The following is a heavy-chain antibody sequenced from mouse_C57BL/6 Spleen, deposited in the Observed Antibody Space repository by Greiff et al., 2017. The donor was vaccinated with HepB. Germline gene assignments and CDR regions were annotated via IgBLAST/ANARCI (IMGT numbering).Heavy chain of an antibody. CDR1: GFTFSSYG. V-gene: IGHV5-6*01. D-gene: IGHD1-1*01. CDR2: ISSGGSYT. Sequence: VQLKESGGDLVKPGGSLKLSCAASGFTFSSYGMSWVRQTPDKRLEWVATISSGGSYTYYPDSVKGRFTISRDNAKNTLYLQMSSLKSEDTAMYYCARHDYGSPWFAYWGQGTLVTVSA. J-gene: IGHJ3*01. CDR3: ARHDYGSPWFAY.